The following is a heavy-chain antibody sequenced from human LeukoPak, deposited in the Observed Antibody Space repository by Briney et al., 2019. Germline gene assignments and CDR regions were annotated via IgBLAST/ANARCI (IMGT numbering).Heavy chain of an antibody. CDR3: ARESDYSNYFDY. Sequence: PGGSLRLSCAASGFTFSSYAMHWVRQAPGKGLEWVAVISYDGSNKYYADSVKGRFTISRDNSKNTLYLQMNSLRAEDTAVYYCARESDYSNYFDYWGQGTLVTVSS. CDR1: GFTFSSYA. CDR2: ISYDGSNK. D-gene: IGHD4-11*01. V-gene: IGHV3-30-3*01. J-gene: IGHJ4*02.